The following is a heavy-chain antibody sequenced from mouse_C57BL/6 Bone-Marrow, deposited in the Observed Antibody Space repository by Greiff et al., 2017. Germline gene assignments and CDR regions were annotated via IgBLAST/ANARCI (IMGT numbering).Heavy chain of an antibody. CDR1: GFTFSSYG. D-gene: IGHD2-4*01. Sequence: VKVVESGGDLVKPGGSLKLSCAASGFTFSSYGMSWVRQTPDKRLEWVATISSGGSYTYYPDSVTGRFPISRDNAQNTLYLRMRTLKSEDTAMYCCALYYDYDGAWGQGTMVTVSA. J-gene: IGHJ3*01. CDR3: ALYYDYDGA. V-gene: IGHV5-6*02. CDR2: ISSGGSYT.